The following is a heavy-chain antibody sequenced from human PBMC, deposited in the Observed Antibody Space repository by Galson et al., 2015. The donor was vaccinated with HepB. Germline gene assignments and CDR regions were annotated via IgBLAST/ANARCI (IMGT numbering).Heavy chain of an antibody. CDR3: ARDLRTQQLVDY. Sequence: SLRLSCAASGFTFSSYGMHWVRQAPGKGLEWVAGISYDGSNKYYADSVKGRFTISRDNSKNTLYLQMNNLRAEDTAVYYCARDLRTQQLVDYGGPGTLVTASS. D-gene: IGHD6-13*01. V-gene: IGHV3-30*03. CDR1: GFTFSSYG. J-gene: IGHJ4*02. CDR2: ISYDGSNK.